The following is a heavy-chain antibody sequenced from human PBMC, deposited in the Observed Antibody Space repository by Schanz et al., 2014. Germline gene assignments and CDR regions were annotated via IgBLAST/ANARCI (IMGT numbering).Heavy chain of an antibody. CDR2: IYLSDGST. D-gene: IGHD4-17*01. V-gene: IGHV1-46*01. CDR1: GYTFTNYY. Sequence: QVQLVQSGAEVKKPGASVKLSCKASGYTFTNYYIHWVRQAPGQGLEWMGRIYLSDGSTRYAQKFQGGVTVTSDTSTSTVYMELSSLRSEDTAVYYCARNYGGHSEESDRYGMDVWGQGTTVTVSS. J-gene: IGHJ6*02. CDR3: ARNYGGHSEESDRYGMDV.